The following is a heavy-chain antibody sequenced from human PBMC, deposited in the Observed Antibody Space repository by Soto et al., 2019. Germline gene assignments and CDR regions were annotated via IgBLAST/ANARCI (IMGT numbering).Heavy chain of an antibody. J-gene: IGHJ6*02. CDR1: GGTFSSYA. CDR2: IIPIFGTA. D-gene: IGHD2-2*01. CDR3: ARDQVPAAMSRWGYYGMDV. V-gene: IGHV1-69*13. Sequence: SVKVSCKASGGTFSSYAISWVRQAPGQGLEWMGGIIPIFGTANYAQKFQGRVTITADESTSTAYMELSSLRPEDTAVYYCARDQVPAAMSRWGYYGMDVWGQGTTVTVSS.